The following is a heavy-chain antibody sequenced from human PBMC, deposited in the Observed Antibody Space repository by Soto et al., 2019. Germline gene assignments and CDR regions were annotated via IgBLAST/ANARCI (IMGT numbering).Heavy chain of an antibody. J-gene: IGHJ4*02. V-gene: IGHV3-33*01. D-gene: IGHD3-22*01. CDR1: GFTFSRSG. CDR3: VRDTDSSGFDY. Sequence: QVQLVESGGGVVQPGRSLRLSCAASGFTFSRSGMHWVRQAPGKGPEWVALIWYDGSNRYYADSVRGRFTISRDNSKNTLYLQMNSLRVEDTAVYYCVRDTDSSGFDYWGQGTLVTVSS. CDR2: IWYDGSNR.